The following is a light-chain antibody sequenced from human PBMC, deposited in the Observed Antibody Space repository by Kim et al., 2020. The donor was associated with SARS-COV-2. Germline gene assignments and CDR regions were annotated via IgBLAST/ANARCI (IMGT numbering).Light chain of an antibody. CDR1: QTIISY. Sequence: SASVGDRVTVTCRASQTIISYLNWYVQTPGKAPKVLIYAASSLQSGVPSRFSGSGSGTEFTLTISSLQPKDFATYYCQQMYSAPYTFGQGTKLEI. J-gene: IGKJ2*01. CDR3: QQMYSAPYT. CDR2: AAS. V-gene: IGKV1-39*01.